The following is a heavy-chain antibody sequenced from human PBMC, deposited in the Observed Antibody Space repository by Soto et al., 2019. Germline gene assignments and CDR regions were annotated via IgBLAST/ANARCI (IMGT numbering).Heavy chain of an antibody. V-gene: IGHV1-18*01. CDR2: ISAYNGNT. J-gene: IGHJ4*02. CDR1: GYTFTSYG. CDR3: GSDIGYSSRGGY. D-gene: IGHD2-15*01. Sequence: QVQLVQSGAEVKKPGASVKVSCKASGYTFTSYGISWVRQAPGQGLEWMGWISAYNGNTNYAQKHQGRVTMTTGTSASTAYVELRSRRSDDSAVYSCGSDIGYSSRGGYWGQGTLVTVSS.